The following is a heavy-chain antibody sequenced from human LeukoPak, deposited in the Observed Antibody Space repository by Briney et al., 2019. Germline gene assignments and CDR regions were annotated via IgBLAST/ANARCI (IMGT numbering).Heavy chain of an antibody. CDR3: ARETSHCGGDCYDY. Sequence: GGSLRLSCTASGFSLSDYEINWVRQAPGKGLEWFSYINTGSSSIYYADSLKGRFTISRDDAKNSVYLQLNSLRAEDTALYYCARETSHCGGDCYDYWGQGTLVTVSS. V-gene: IGHV3-48*03. D-gene: IGHD2-21*01. CDR2: INTGSSSI. J-gene: IGHJ4*02. CDR1: GFSLSDYE.